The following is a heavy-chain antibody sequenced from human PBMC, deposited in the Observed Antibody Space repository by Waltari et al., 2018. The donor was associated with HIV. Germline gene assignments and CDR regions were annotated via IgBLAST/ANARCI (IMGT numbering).Heavy chain of an antibody. CDR3: AREVTVTTGYYYYYGMDV. D-gene: IGHD4-4*01. Sequence: QVQLVQSGAEVKKPGSSVKVSCKASGGTFSSYAISWVRPAPGQGLEWMGRIIPILGIANYAQKFQGRVTITADKSTSTAYMELSSLRSEDTAVYYCAREVTVTTGYYYYYGMDVWGQGTTVTVSS. J-gene: IGHJ6*02. V-gene: IGHV1-69*04. CDR1: GGTFSSYA. CDR2: IIPILGIA.